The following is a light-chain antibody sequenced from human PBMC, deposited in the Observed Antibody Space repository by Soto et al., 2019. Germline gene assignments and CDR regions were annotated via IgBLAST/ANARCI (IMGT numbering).Light chain of an antibody. J-gene: IGKJ1*01. V-gene: IGKV3-15*01. CDR2: GAS. CDR3: QEYNTWPWT. Sequence: EIVMTQSPATLSVSPGERATLSCRASQSVNNNLAWYQQKLGQAPRVLIYGASTRATGIPARFTGSGSGTEFILTITSLQSEDSAVYYCQEYNTWPWTFGQGTKVDIE. CDR1: QSVNNN.